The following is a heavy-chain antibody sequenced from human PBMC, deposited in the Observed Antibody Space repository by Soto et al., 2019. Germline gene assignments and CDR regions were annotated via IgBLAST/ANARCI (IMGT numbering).Heavy chain of an antibody. CDR2: IYYSGST. CDR3: AREREWYYDYIWGSYRHFDY. CDR1: GGSISSGGYY. V-gene: IGHV4-31*03. J-gene: IGHJ4*02. D-gene: IGHD3-16*02. Sequence: PSETLSLTCTVSGGSISSGGYYWSWIRQHPGKGLEWIGYIYYSGSTYYNPSLKSRVTISVDTSKNQFSLKLSSVTAADTAVYYCAREREWYYDYIWGSYRHFDYWGQGTLVTVSS.